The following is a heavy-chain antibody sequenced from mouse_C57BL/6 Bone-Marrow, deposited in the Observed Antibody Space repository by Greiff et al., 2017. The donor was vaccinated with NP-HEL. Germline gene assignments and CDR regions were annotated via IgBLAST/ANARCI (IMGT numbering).Heavy chain of an antibody. J-gene: IGHJ1*03. D-gene: IGHD1-1*01. CDR3: AKKGYYYGSSSPCWYFDV. V-gene: IGHV2-5*01. CDR1: GFSLTSYG. Sequence: QVHVKQSGPGLVQPSQSLSITCTVSGFSLTSYGVHWVRQSPGQGLEWLGVIWRGGSTDYNAAFMSRLSITMDNSKSQVFFKMNSLQADDTAIYYCAKKGYYYGSSSPCWYFDVWGTGTTVTVSS. CDR2: IWRGGST.